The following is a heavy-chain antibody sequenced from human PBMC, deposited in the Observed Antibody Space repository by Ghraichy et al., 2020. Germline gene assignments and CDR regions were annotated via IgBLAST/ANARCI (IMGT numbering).Heavy chain of an antibody. J-gene: IGHJ6*02. D-gene: IGHD3-10*01. V-gene: IGHV1-69*04. CDR2: IIPLFDII. CDR1: GGNFNDFG. CDR3: GKNPYYGDPEGRKFYYGLDV. Sequence: SVKVSCKASGGNFNDFGITWVRQAPGQGLEWLGTIIPLFDIITYAEDFQDRLTITADRSVDTAYMQLRGLTSDDAALYYCGKNPYYGDPEGRKFYYGLDVWGQGTTVSVSS.